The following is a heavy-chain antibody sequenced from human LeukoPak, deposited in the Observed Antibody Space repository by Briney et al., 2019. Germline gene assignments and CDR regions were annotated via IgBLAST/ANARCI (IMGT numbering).Heavy chain of an antibody. CDR1: GFTFSSYW. D-gene: IGHD2-21*02. CDR3: ARDGEGCGGDCSDYYYGMDV. Sequence: PGGSLRLSCAASGFTFSSYWMSWVRQAPGKGLEWVANIKQDGSEKYYVDSVKGRFTISRDNAKNSLYLQMNSLRAEDTAVYYCARDGEGCGGDCSDYYYGMDVWGQGTTVTVSS. CDR2: IKQDGSEK. J-gene: IGHJ6*02. V-gene: IGHV3-7*03.